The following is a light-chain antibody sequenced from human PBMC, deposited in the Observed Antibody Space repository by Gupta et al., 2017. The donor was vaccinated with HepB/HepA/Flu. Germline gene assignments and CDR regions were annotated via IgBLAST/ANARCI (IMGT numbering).Light chain of an antibody. CDR2: EVS. V-gene: IGLV2-23*02. Sequence: QPALTQPASVSGSPGQSITISCTGTSSDVGNYNFVSWYQQQHPGKAPKLIICEVSKRPSGISDRFSGSKSGNTASLTISGLQAEDEADYYCCSYIRYSTWVFGGGTKVTVL. CDR1: SSDVGNYNF. CDR3: CSYIRYSTWV. J-gene: IGLJ3*02.